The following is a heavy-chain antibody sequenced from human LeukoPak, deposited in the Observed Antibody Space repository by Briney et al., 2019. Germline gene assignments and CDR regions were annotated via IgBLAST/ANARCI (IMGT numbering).Heavy chain of an antibody. CDR3: ARVSLVRGAPDYYFDY. V-gene: IGHV4-4*07. D-gene: IGHD3-10*01. CDR1: GGSISNYY. CDR2: IYTSGST. J-gene: IGHJ4*02. Sequence: SETLSLTCTVSGGSISNYYWSWIRQPAGKGLEWIGRIYTSGSTNYNPSLKSRVTMSVDTSKNQFSLELSSVTAADTAVYYCARVSLVRGAPDYYFDYWGQGTLVTVSS.